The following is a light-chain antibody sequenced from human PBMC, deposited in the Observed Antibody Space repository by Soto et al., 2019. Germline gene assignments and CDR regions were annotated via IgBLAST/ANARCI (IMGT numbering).Light chain of an antibody. V-gene: IGLV2-23*01. Sequence: QSALTQPASVSGSPGQSITISCTGTSSDVGSYTLVSWYQQHPGKAPKLMIFEASKRPSGVSHRFSGSKSGNTASLTISGLQTEHEARYYCCSYAPTNTWLFGGGTQLTVL. CDR1: SSDVGSYTL. J-gene: IGLJ3*02. CDR2: EAS. CDR3: CSYAPTNTWL.